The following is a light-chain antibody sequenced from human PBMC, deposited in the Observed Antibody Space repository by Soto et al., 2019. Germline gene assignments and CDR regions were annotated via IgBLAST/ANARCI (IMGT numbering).Light chain of an antibody. CDR2: EDS. J-gene: IGLJ2*01. V-gene: IGLV2-23*01. Sequence: QSALTQPASVSGSPGQSITISCTGTSSDVGSYNLVSWYQLHPGKAPKLMIYEDSKRPSGVSNRFSGSKSGNTASLTISGLQAEDEADYYCCSHAGSSTLVFGGGTKVTVL. CDR3: CSHAGSSTLV. CDR1: SSDVGSYNL.